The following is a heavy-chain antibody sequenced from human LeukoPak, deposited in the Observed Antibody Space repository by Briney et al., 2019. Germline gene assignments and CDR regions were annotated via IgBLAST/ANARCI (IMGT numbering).Heavy chain of an antibody. Sequence: GGSLRLSCAASRFTFSTYNMNWVRQAPGKGLEWVSSVSYSSTYTYYADSVKGRFTISRDNAQNSLYLQMNSLRAEDAALYYCTRVQAGRSGLMDVWGRGTTVTVSS. V-gene: IGHV3-21*06. CDR2: VSYSSTYT. D-gene: IGHD2-8*02. J-gene: IGHJ6*02. CDR1: RFTFSTYN. CDR3: TRVQAGRSGLMDV.